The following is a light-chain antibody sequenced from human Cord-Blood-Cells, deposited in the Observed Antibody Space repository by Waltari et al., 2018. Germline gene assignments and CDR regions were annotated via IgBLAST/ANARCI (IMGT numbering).Light chain of an antibody. J-gene: IGLJ2*01. CDR2: YDS. V-gene: IGLV3-21*04. CDR1: NTGSKS. CDR3: QVWDSSSDHVV. Sequence: SYVLTQPPSASVAPGKTARITCGRNNTGSKSVHCYQQKPGQAPVLVIYYDSDRPSGIPERFSGSNSGNTATLTISRVEAGDEADYYCQVWDSSSDHVVFGGGTKLTVL.